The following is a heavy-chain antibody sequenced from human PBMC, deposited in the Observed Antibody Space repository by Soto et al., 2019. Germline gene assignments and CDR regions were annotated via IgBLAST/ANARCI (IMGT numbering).Heavy chain of an antibody. CDR3: ARQVAGTDYYYYGMDV. J-gene: IGHJ6*02. V-gene: IGHV5-10-1*01. D-gene: IGHD6-19*01. CDR2: IDPSDSYT. Sequence: GESLKISCKGSGYSFTSYWISWVRQMPGKGLEWMGRIDPSDSYTNYSPSFQGHVTISADKSISTAYLQWSSLKASDTAMYYCARQVAGTDYYYYGMDVWGQGTTVTVSS. CDR1: GYSFTSYW.